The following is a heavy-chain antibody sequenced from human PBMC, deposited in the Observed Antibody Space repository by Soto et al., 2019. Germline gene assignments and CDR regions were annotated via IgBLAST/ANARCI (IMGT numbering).Heavy chain of an antibody. CDR1: GFTFSSYA. CDR2: ISYDGSNK. Sequence: GGSLRLSCAASGFTFSSYAMHWVRQAPGKGLEWVAVISYDGSNKYYADSVKGRVTISRDKSKNTLYLQMNSLRAEDAAVYYCARDGKTGDHDAFDIWGQGTMVTVSS. J-gene: IGHJ3*02. D-gene: IGHD7-27*01. V-gene: IGHV3-30*04. CDR3: ARDGKTGDHDAFDI.